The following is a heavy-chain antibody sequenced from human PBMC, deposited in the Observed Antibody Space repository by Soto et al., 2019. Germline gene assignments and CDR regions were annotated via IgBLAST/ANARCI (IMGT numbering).Heavy chain of an antibody. Sequence: PSETLSLTCIVSGASFSDANYYWVWIRQPPGEGLEWIGSFYYDGRTYYNASLKSRVTISVDTSKNHFSLMLTSVTAADTAVYYCARRSHIVVASTWGQGTLVTVSS. CDR1: GASFSDANYY. D-gene: IGHD2-21*01. CDR2: FYYDGRT. J-gene: IGHJ4*02. CDR3: ARRSHIVVAST. V-gene: IGHV4-39*02.